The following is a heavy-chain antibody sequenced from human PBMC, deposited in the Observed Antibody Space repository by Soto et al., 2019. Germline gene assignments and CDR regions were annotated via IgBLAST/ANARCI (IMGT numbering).Heavy chain of an antibody. CDR3: ARSLRFLEWSYFDY. CDR2: ISAYNGNT. Sequence: GASVKVSCKASGYTFTSYGISWVRQAPGQGLEWMGWISAYNGNTNYAQKLQGRVTMTTDTSTSTAYMELRRLRSDDTAVYYCARSLRFLEWSYFDYWGQGTLVTVSS. V-gene: IGHV1-18*04. CDR1: GYTFTSYG. D-gene: IGHD3-3*01. J-gene: IGHJ4*02.